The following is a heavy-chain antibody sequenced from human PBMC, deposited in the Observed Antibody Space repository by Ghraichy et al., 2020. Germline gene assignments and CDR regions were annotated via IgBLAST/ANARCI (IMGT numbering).Heavy chain of an antibody. D-gene: IGHD3-22*01. CDR1: GGSISSGGYS. J-gene: IGHJ5*02. V-gene: IGHV4-30-2*01. Sequence: SETLSLTCAVSGGSISSGGYSWSWIRQPPGKGLEWIGYIYHSGSTYYNPSLKSRVTISVDRSKNQFSLKLSSVTAADTAVYYCARVSYDSRRRTYNWFDPWGQGTLVTVSS. CDR3: ARVSYDSRRRTYNWFDP. CDR2: IYHSGST.